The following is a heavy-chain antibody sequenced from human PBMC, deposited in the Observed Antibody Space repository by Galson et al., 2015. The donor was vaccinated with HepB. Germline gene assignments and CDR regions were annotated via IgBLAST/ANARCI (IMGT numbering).Heavy chain of an antibody. CDR1: DGSFSDNYY. J-gene: IGHJ3*02. CDR3: ARVRRDITTTNTDAFDI. Sequence: LSLTCAVYDGSFSDNYYWSWIRQPPGKGLEWIGEINHRGSTNYNPSLESRVIISVDTSKNQFSLKLSSVTAADTAIYYCARVRRDITTTNTDAFDIWGQGTMVTVSS. D-gene: IGHD5-12*01. CDR2: INHRGST. V-gene: IGHV4-34*01.